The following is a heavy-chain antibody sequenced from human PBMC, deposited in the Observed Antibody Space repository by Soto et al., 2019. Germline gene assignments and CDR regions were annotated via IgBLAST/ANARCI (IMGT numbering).Heavy chain of an antibody. D-gene: IGHD3-3*01. CDR1: GFTFSSYC. Sequence: WGSLRLSCAASGFTFSSYCLHWVRQAPGKGLEWVAVISYDGSNKYYADSVKGRFTISRDNSKDTLYLQMNSLRAEDTAVYYCAKDAREEDFWSGCSNYHGMDGWGQGTTVTVSS. V-gene: IGHV3-30*18. CDR2: ISYDGSNK. CDR3: AKDAREEDFWSGCSNYHGMDG. J-gene: IGHJ6*02.